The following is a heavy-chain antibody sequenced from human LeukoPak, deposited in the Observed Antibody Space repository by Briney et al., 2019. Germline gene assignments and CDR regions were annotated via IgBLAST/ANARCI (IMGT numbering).Heavy chain of an antibody. CDR1: GFTFSTYA. J-gene: IGHJ4*02. D-gene: IGHD2-21*02. CDR2: IRHGGSIK. V-gene: IGHV3-30*02. Sequence: GGSLRLSCAASGFTFSTYAMHWVRQAPGQGLDWVAFIRHGGSIKYYADSVKGRFTISRDNSKNTLYLQMNSLRTEDTAVYYCARGDCSGDCYHPLYYWGQGSLVTVSS. CDR3: ARGDCSGDCYHPLYY.